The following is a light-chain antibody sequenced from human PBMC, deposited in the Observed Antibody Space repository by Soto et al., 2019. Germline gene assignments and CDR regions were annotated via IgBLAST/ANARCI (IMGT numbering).Light chain of an antibody. CDR2: GAS. J-gene: IGKJ4*01. V-gene: IGKV3D-7*01. CDR3: QQDYNLLT. CDR1: QRVSSSY. Sequence: PGERVTLSCRASQRVSSSYLTWYQQKPGQAPRLLIYGASTRATSIPARFSGSGSGTDFTLTISSLQPEEFAVYYCQQDYNLLTFGGGTKVEIK.